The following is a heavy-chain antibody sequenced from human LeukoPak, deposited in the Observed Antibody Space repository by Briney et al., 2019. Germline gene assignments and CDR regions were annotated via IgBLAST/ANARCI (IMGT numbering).Heavy chain of an antibody. D-gene: IGHD1-1*01. CDR1: GLTVSSQF. CDR3: TRKNDLFNPAFDI. V-gene: IGHV3-53*01. J-gene: IGHJ3*02. CDR2: TYSVVNT. Sequence: QPGGSLTLSRAPSGLTVSSQFVRWVRPAPGGGREWVSITYSVVNTNYADSVKGRFTISRDISKKTFSLQMICVRAEYTAVYFCTRKNDLFNPAFDIWGQGTVVTVSS.